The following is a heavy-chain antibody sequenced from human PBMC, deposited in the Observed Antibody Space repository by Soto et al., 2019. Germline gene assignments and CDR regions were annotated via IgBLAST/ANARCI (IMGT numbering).Heavy chain of an antibody. V-gene: IGHV4-4*02. CDR3: ARTGGFEGGAFDI. D-gene: IGHD3-10*01. Sequence: SETLSLSYSVSGDSITNNKWWSWVRQPPGKGLEWIGYIYYSGSTYYNPSLKSRVTISVDTSKNQFSLKLSSVTAADTAVYYCARTGGFEGGAFDIWGQGTMVTVSS. CDR2: IYYSGST. CDR1: GDSITNNKW. J-gene: IGHJ3*02.